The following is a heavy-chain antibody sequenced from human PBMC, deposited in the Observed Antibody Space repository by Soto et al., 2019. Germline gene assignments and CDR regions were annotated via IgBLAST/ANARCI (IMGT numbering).Heavy chain of an antibody. CDR3: AKDRNDFWSGYYYYYGMDV. J-gene: IGHJ6*02. D-gene: IGHD3-3*01. V-gene: IGHV3-23*01. CDR2: ISGSGGST. Sequence: GGSLRLSCAASGFTFSSYAMIWVRQAPGKGLEWVSAISGSGGSTYYADSVKGRFTISRDNSKNTLYLQMNSLRAEDTAVYYCAKDRNDFWSGYYYYYGMDVWGQGTTVTVSS. CDR1: GFTFSSYA.